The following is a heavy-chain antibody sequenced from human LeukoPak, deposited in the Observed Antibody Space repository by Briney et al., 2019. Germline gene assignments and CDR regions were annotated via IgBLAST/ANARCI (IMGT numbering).Heavy chain of an antibody. CDR2: ISGSGGST. CDR1: GFTFSNYA. J-gene: IGHJ4*02. D-gene: IGHD3-16*01. CDR3: AKDLGGGKQRPPLWCYFDY. V-gene: IGHV3-23*01. Sequence: TGGSLRLSCAASGFTFSNYAMSWVRQAPGKGLEWVSAISGSGGSTYYADSVKGRFTISRDNSKNTLYPQMNSLRAEDTAVYYCAKDLGGGKQRPPLWCYFDYWGQGTLVTVSS.